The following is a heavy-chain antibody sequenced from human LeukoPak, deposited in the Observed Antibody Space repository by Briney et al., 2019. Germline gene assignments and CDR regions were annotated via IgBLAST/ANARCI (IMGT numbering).Heavy chain of an antibody. CDR1: GYSISSGYY. Sequence: SDTLSLTCTVSGYSISSGYYWGWIRQPPGKGLEWIGSIYHSGSTYYNPSLKSRVTISVDTSKNQFSLKLSSVTAADTAVYYCARAAATTWGWFDPWGQGTLVTVSS. D-gene: IGHD2/OR15-2a*01. CDR3: ARAAATTWGWFDP. J-gene: IGHJ5*02. V-gene: IGHV4-38-2*02. CDR2: IYHSGST.